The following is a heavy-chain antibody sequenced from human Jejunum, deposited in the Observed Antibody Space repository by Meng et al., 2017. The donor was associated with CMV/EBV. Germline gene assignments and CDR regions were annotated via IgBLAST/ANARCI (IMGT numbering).Heavy chain of an antibody. CDR1: GYAFTSYG. Sequence: GYAFTSYGINWVRQAPGQGLEWMGWISAYDGNTKSAQKFQGRVTVTTDTSTNTAYMELRSLRSDDTAVYYCARGQYYLYYDFMDVWGQGTTVTVSS. D-gene: IGHD3-16*01. CDR2: ISAYDGNT. J-gene: IGHJ6*02. CDR3: ARGQYYLYYDFMDV. V-gene: IGHV1-18*01.